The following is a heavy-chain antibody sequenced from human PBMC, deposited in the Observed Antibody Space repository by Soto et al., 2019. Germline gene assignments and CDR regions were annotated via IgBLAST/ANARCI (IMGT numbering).Heavy chain of an antibody. D-gene: IGHD2-15*01. V-gene: IGHV4-31*03. J-gene: IGHJ3*02. Sequence: QVQLQESGPGLVKPSQTLSLTCTVSGGSISSGGYYWSWIRQHPGRGLEGMGYIYYSGSTYCNPSLKSRVTISVDTSKNQFSLKLSYLSAADKAVYYCGRSTPTKGYCSGRSCYGDAFDIWGQGTMVTGSS. CDR3: GRSTPTKGYCSGRSCYGDAFDI. CDR2: IYYSGST. CDR1: GGSISSGGYY.